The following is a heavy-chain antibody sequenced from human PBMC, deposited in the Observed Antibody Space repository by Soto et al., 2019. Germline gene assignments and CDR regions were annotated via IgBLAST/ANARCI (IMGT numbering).Heavy chain of an antibody. V-gene: IGHV4-59*08. CDR2: IYYSGST. Sequence: PSETLSLTCTVSGGSISSYYWSWIRQPPGKGLEWIGYIYYSGSTNYNPSLKSRVTISVDTSKNQFSLKLSSVTAADTAVYYCARLGRDIVVVPAAMLSAVSYYYYYMDVWGKGTTVTVSS. J-gene: IGHJ6*03. D-gene: IGHD2-2*01. CDR3: ARLGRDIVVVPAAMLSAVSYYYYYMDV. CDR1: GGSISSYY.